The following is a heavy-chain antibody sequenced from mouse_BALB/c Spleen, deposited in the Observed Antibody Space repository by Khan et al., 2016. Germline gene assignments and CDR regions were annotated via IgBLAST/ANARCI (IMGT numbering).Heavy chain of an antibody. CDR2: INPDSSTI. Sequence: EVKLLESGGGLVQPGGSLKLSCAASGFDLSRYWMSWVRQAPGKGLEWIGEINPDSSTINYTPSLKDRFIISRDNAKNTLYLQVSKVSAEDTALYYCARAGYYGYLAYWGQGTLVSVSA. CDR1: GFDLSRYW. J-gene: IGHJ3*01. D-gene: IGHD1-1*01. CDR3: ARAGYYGYLAY. V-gene: IGHV4-1*02.